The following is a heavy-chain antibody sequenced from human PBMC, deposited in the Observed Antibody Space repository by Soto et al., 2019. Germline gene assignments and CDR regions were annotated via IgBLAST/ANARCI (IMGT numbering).Heavy chain of an antibody. V-gene: IGHV5-51*01. J-gene: IGHJ5*02. D-gene: IGHD3-22*01. CDR2: IYPGDSDT. CDR3: ARLDDYYDSSGCLDP. CDR1: GYSFTSYW. Sequence: PGESLKISCKGSGYSFTSYWIGWVRQVPGKGLEWMGIIYPGDSDTRYSPSFQGQVTISADKSISTAYLQWSSLKASDTAMYYCARLDDYYDSSGCLDPWGQGTLVTVSS.